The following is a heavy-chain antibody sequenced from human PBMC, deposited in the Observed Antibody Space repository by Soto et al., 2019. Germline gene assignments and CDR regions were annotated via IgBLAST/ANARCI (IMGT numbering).Heavy chain of an antibody. J-gene: IGHJ6*02. Sequence: GGSLRLSCAASGFTVSSNYMSWVRQAPGKGLEWVSVIYSGGSTYYADSVKGRFTISRDNSKNTLYLQMNSPRAEDTAVYYCARVNGYYYYYYGMDVWGQGTTVTVSS. V-gene: IGHV3-53*01. CDR1: GFTVSSNY. CDR3: ARVNGYYYYYYGMDV. D-gene: IGHD3-9*01. CDR2: IYSGGST.